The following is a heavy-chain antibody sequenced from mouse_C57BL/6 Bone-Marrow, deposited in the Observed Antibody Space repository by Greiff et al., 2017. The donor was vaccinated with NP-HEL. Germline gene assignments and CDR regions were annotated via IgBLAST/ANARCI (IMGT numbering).Heavy chain of an antibody. CDR2: ISGGGGNT. CDR3: ARLDGNYRYYYAMDY. D-gene: IGHD2-1*01. CDR1: GFTFSSYT. Sequence: EVKLVESGGGLVKPGGSLKLSCAASGFTFSSYTMSWVRQTPEKRLEWVATISGGGGNTYYPDSVKGRFTISRDNAKNTLYLHMSSLRSEDTALYYCARLDGNYRYYYAMDYWGQGTSVTVSS. V-gene: IGHV5-9*01. J-gene: IGHJ4*01.